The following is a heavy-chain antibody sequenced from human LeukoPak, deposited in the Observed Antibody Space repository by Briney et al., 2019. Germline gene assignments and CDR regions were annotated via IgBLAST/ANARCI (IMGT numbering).Heavy chain of an antibody. J-gene: IGHJ3*02. CDR1: GGSIRRSNW. Sequence: PSETLSLTCAVSGGSIRRSNWWSWVRPPPGKGLERIGEIYHRGSTNYNPSLKSRVTISVDKSKNQFSLKLSSVTAADTAVYYCARGTYCSSTICYGRCAFDIWGQGTMVTVSS. CDR2: IYHRGST. CDR3: ARGTYCSSTICYGRCAFDI. V-gene: IGHV4-4*02. D-gene: IGHD2-2*01.